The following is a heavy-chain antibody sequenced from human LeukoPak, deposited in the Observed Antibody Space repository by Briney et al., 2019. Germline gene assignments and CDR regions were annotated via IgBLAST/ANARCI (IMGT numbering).Heavy chain of an antibody. CDR1: GFTFGDYC. Sequence: PGGSLRLSCAASGFTFGDYCMAWIRQAPGKGLEYISDISNSGGTKYYADSVKGRFTISRDNAKNSLILQMDRLTFEDTAIYYCARDTLTDIAARPLDYWGQGTLVTVSS. D-gene: IGHD6-6*01. CDR3: ARDTLTDIAARPLDY. CDR2: ISNSGGTK. J-gene: IGHJ4*02. V-gene: IGHV3-11*01.